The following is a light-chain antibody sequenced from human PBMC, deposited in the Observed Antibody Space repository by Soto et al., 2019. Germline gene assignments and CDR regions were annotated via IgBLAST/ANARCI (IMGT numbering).Light chain of an antibody. Sequence: QSALTQPRSVSGSPGQSVAISCTGTSSDVGAYNYVSWYQQHPGKAPKLMIYDVTKRPSGVPDRFSGSKSGNTASLTISRLQAEDEADYYCSSYTTSTSLYVFGTGTKLTVL. V-gene: IGLV2-11*01. CDR3: SSYTTSTSLYV. CDR1: SSDVGAYNY. CDR2: DVT. J-gene: IGLJ1*01.